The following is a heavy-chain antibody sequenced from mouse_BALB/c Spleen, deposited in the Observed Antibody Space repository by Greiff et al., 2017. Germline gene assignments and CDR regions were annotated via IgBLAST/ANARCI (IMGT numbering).Heavy chain of an antibody. CDR2: ISDGGSYT. V-gene: IGHV5-4*02. CDR3: ARGYYGYVYY. D-gene: IGHD1-2*01. Sequence: VQGVESGGGLVKPGGSLKLSCAASGFTFSDYYMYWVRQTPEKRLEWVATISDGGSYTYYPDSVKGRFTISRDNAKNNLYLQMSSLKSEDTAMYYCARGYYGYVYYWGQGTTLTVSS. J-gene: IGHJ2*01. CDR1: GFTFSDYY.